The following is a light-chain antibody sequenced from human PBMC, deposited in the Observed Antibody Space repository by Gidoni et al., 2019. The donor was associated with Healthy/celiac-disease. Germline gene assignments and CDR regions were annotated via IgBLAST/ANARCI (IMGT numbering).Light chain of an antibody. CDR3: QQSYSTLCT. CDR2: AAS. V-gene: IGKV1-39*01. Sequence: IQMIQSPSSLSASVGDRVTITCRASQSSSSYLNLYQQKPGKAPKLLIYAASSLQSGVPSRFSGSGSGKDFTLTISRLQPEDFATYYCQQSYSTLCTFGPGTKVDIK. CDR1: QSSSSY. J-gene: IGKJ3*01.